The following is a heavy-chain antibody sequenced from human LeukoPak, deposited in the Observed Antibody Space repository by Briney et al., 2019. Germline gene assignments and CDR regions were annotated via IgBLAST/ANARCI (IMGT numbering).Heavy chain of an antibody. CDR2: IYYSGST. V-gene: IGHV4-39*01. J-gene: IGHJ4*02. D-gene: IGHD1-26*01. CDR1: SGSISSSSYY. Sequence: SETLSLTRTVSSGSISSSSYYWGWIRQPPGTGLEWLGSIYYSGSTYYNPSLKSRVTISVDTSKNQFSLKLSSVTAADTAVYYCARPYSGSYHYFDYWGQGTLVTVSS. CDR3: ARPYSGSYHYFDY.